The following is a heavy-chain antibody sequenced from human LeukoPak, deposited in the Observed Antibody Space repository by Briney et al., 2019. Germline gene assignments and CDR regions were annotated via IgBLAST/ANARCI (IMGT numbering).Heavy chain of an antibody. J-gene: IGHJ6*04. CDR3: ARDYGNGMDA. Sequence: GGSLRLSCAASGFTVGTYGMHWVRQAPGKGLQWVAVMWFDGSKQYYADAVKGRFTISSDTSKNTLDLQMNSLRVEDTAVYYCARDYGNGMDAWGKGTTVTVSS. V-gene: IGHV3-33*01. CDR1: GFTVGTYG. CDR2: MWFDGSKQ. D-gene: IGHD3-10*01.